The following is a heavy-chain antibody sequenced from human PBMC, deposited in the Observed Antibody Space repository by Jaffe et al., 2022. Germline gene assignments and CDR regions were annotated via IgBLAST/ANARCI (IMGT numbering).Heavy chain of an antibody. J-gene: IGHJ5*02. CDR3: TRDYNVDWFDP. Sequence: EVQLVESGGGLVQPGRSLRLSCTASGFTFGDYAMSWVRQAPGKGLEWVGFIRSKAYGGTTEYAASVKGRFTISRDDSKSIAYLQMNSLKTEDTAVYYCTRDYNVDWFDPWGQGTLVTVSS. D-gene: IGHD1-1*01. CDR1: GFTFGDYA. V-gene: IGHV3-49*04. CDR2: IRSKAYGGTT.